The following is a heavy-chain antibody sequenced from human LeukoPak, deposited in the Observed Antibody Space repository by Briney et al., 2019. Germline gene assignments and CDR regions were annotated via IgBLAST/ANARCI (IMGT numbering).Heavy chain of an antibody. CDR3: AKTDSSDYSYYFDY. CDR2: ISNTGRTT. Sequence: GGSLRVSCAASGFTFSSYSMNWVRRAPGKGLEWISYISNTGRTTKYADSVKGRFTIYRDNAKSTLYLQMNRLRAEDTVVYYCAKTDSSDYSYYFDYWGQGTLVTVSS. D-gene: IGHD3-22*01. V-gene: IGHV3-48*04. CDR1: GFTFSSYS. J-gene: IGHJ4*02.